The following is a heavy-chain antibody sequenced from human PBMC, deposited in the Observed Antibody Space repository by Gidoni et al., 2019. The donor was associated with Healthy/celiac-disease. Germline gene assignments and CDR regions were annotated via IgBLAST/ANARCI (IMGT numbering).Heavy chain of an antibody. CDR3: ARVDDDFWSGYYPLFDY. Sequence: QVQLVQSGAEVKKPGASVKVSCKASGYTFTGYYMHWVRQAPGQGLEWMGWINPNSGGTNYAQKVQGRVTMTRDTSISTAYMELSRLRSDDTAVYYCARVDDDFWSGYYPLFDYWGQGTLVTVSS. J-gene: IGHJ4*02. CDR1: GYTFTGYY. D-gene: IGHD3-3*01. V-gene: IGHV1-2*02. CDR2: INPNSGGT.